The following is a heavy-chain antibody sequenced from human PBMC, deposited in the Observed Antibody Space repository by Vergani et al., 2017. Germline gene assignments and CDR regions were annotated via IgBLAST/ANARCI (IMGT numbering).Heavy chain of an antibody. CDR3: ARDGEGFLEWLLPQQNYYYYGMDV. Sequence: QVQLQESGPGLVKPSQTLSLTCTVSGGSISSGGYYWSWIRQHPGKGLEWIGYIYYSGSTYYNLSLKSRVTISVDTSKNQFSLKLSSVTAADTAVYYCARDGEGFLEWLLPQQNYYYYGMDVWGQGTTVTVSS. CDR1: GGSISSGGYY. CDR2: IYYSGST. J-gene: IGHJ6*02. V-gene: IGHV4-31*03. D-gene: IGHD3-3*01.